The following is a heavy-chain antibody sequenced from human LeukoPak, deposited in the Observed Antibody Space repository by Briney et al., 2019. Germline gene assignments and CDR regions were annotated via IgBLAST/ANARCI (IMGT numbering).Heavy chain of an antibody. CDR1: GYSFTNYW. V-gene: IGHV5-51*01. J-gene: IGHJ5*02. CDR3: ASGTGLLEWPYRWFDP. Sequence: GESLKISCEGSGYSFTNYWIAWVRQMPGKGLEWMGSIYPSDSDTRYSPSFQGQVTISADKSISTAYLQWTGLKASDTAMYYCASGTGLLEWPYRWFDPWGQGTLVTVSS. D-gene: IGHD3-3*01. CDR2: IYPSDSDT.